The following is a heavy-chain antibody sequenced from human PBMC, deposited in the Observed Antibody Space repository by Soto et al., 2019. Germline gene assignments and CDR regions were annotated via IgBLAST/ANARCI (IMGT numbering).Heavy chain of an antibody. V-gene: IGHV3-74*01. CDR3: VRLSGLDV. J-gene: IGHJ6*02. Sequence: EVQLVESGGGLVQPGGSLRLSCAASGFTLSSYWMYWVRHTPGKGLVWVARIKDGAGDTSYAESVKGRVTISRDNAKNTLFLQMSSLRSEDTAVYYYVRLSGLDVWGQGTTVTVSS. CDR1: GFTLSSYW. CDR2: IKDGAGDT.